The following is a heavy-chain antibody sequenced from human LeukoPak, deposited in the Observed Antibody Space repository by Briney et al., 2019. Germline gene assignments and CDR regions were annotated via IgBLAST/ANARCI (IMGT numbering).Heavy chain of an antibody. D-gene: IGHD6-13*01. CDR2: IYYSGST. Sequence: SETLSLTCTVSGGSISSSSYYWGWIRQPPGKGLEWIGSIYYSGSTYYNPSLKSRVTISVDTSKNQFSLKLSSVTAADTAVYYCARATLPRRWAYWDQGTLVTVSS. V-gene: IGHV4-39*07. CDR1: GGSISSSSYY. CDR3: ARATLPRRWAY. J-gene: IGHJ4*02.